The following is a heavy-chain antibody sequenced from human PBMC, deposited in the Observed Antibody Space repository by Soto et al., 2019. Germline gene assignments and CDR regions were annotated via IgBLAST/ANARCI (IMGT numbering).Heavy chain of an antibody. CDR2: TYYRSKWYN. J-gene: IGHJ5*02. CDR1: GYSVSSNSAA. D-gene: IGHD6-6*01. Sequence: SQTLSLTCATSGYSVSSNSAAWNWIRQSPSRGLEWLGRTYYRSKWYNDYAVSVKSRITINPDTSKNQFSPQLNSVTPEDTAVYYCARDPQSRMTRYSSSSGIFDPWGQGTLVTVSS. V-gene: IGHV6-1*01. CDR3: ARDPQSRMTRYSSSSGIFDP.